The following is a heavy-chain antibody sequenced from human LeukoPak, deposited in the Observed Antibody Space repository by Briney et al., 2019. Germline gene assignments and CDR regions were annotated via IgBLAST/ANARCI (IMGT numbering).Heavy chain of an antibody. CDR1: GGSISSYY. V-gene: IGHV4-4*07. J-gene: IGHJ3*02. Sequence: SETLSLTCTVSGGSISSYYWSWIRQPAGKGLESIGHISTSGSTNYNPSLKSRVTISVDTSKNQFSLKLSSVTAADTAVYYCAVSGPYDSSGQDAFDIWGQGTMVTVSS. CDR2: ISTSGST. D-gene: IGHD3-22*01. CDR3: AVSGPYDSSGQDAFDI.